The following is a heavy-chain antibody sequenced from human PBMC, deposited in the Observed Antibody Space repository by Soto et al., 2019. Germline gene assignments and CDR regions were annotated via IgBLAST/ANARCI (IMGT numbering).Heavy chain of an antibody. V-gene: IGHV1-69*08. CDR3: VRNSPFGSTFSEYDGIDY. J-gene: IGHJ4*02. D-gene: IGHD5-12*01. CDR2: IIPLLETT. Sequence: SVKVSCKAPGGTFRSDTITWVRQAPGQGLEWMGRIIPLLETTDYAQKFQGRVTITADKSTGTAYMEVSSLRSEDTAIYYCVRNSPFGSTFSEYDGIDYWGQGTLVTVSS. CDR1: GGTFRSDT.